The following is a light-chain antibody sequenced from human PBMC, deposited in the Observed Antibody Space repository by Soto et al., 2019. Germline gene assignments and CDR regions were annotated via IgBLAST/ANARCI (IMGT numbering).Light chain of an antibody. J-gene: IGKJ4*01. V-gene: IGKV4-1*01. CDR3: QQYYSTPLT. Sequence: DIVMTQSPDSLAVSLGERATINCKSSQSVLYSSNNKNYLAWYQQKPGQPPKLLIYWASTRESGVPDRFSGSGSGTDFTLSTRSLHAEAVAVYYCQQYYSTPLTFVGATKVAIK. CDR1: QSVLYSSNNKNY. CDR2: WAS.